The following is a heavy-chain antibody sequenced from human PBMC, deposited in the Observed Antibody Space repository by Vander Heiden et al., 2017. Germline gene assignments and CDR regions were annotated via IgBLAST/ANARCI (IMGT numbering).Heavy chain of an antibody. V-gene: IGHV3-15*01. J-gene: IGHJ4*02. CDR2: IKSKTDGGTT. CDR3: TTDSSGSYRYYFDY. CDR1: GLPFSKPW. D-gene: IGHD1-26*01. Sequence: EVQLVESGGGLVKPGGSLRLSCAASGLPFSKPWMSWVRQAPGKGLEWVGRIKSKTDGGTTDYAAPVKGRFTISRDDSKNTLYLQMNSLKTEDTAVYYCTTDSSGSYRYYFDYWGQGTLVTVSS.